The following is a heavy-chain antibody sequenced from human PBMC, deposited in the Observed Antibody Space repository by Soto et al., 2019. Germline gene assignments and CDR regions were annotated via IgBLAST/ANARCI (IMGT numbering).Heavy chain of an antibody. CDR1: GFTFSSYS. J-gene: IGHJ4*02. V-gene: IGHV3-21*01. Sequence: GGSLRLSCAASGFTFSSYSMNWVRQAPGKGLEWVSSISSSSSYIYYADSVKGRFTISRDNAKNSLYLQMNSLRAEYTAVYYCARDTVTTKYYFDDWGQGTLVTVSS. D-gene: IGHD4-17*01. CDR2: ISSSSSYI. CDR3: ARDTVTTKYYFDD.